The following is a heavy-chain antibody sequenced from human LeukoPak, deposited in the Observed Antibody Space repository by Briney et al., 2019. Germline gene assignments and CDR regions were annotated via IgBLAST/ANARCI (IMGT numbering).Heavy chain of an antibody. D-gene: IGHD3-10*02. CDR1: GFTFSSYG. V-gene: IGHV3-74*03. CDR2: IDRDGLTR. Sequence: GGSLRLSCAASGFTFSSYGMSWVRQAPGKGLAWVARIDRDGLTREYADSVKGRFTITRDNAKNSLYLQMNSLRAEDTAVYYCAELGITMIGGVWGKGTTVTISS. J-gene: IGHJ6*04. CDR3: AELGITMIGGV.